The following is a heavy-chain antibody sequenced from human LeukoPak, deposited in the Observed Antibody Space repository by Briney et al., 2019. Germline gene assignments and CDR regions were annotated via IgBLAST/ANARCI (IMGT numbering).Heavy chain of an antibody. V-gene: IGHV3-43*01. CDR2: IPPDGSRT. CDR1: GFTFDDYI. J-gene: IGHJ6*02. CDR3: ARDTGWLGDCDYAMDV. Sequence: GGSLRLSCAASGFTFDDYILHWVRQVPGKGLEWVSLIPPDGSRTYYSDSVKGRFTISRDNSKNTLYLQMNSLRTEDTSLYYCARDTGWLGDCDYAMDVWGQGTTVTVSS. D-gene: IGHD5-12*01.